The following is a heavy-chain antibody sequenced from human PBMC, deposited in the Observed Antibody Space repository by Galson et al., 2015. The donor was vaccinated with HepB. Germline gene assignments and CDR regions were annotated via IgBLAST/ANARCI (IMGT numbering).Heavy chain of an antibody. CDR3: ARAILSLRIAVAGPVYGMDV. V-gene: IGHV3-66*01. D-gene: IGHD6-19*01. J-gene: IGHJ6*02. Sequence: SLRLSCAASGFTVSSNYMSWVRQAPGKGLEWVSVIYSGGSTYYADSVNGRFTISRDNSKNTLYLQMNSLRAEDTAVYYCARAILSLRIAVAGPVYGMDVWGQGTTVTVSS. CDR1: GFTVSSNY. CDR2: IYSGGST.